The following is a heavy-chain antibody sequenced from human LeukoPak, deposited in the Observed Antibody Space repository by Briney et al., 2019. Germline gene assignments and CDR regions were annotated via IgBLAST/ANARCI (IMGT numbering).Heavy chain of an antibody. J-gene: IGHJ4*02. V-gene: IGHV3-23*01. CDR3: AKVASMGGIAAV. CDR1: GFIFNNYA. Sequence: GGSLRLSCAASGFIFNNYAMSWVRQAPGKGLEWVSAISGSGGSTYYADSVKGRFTISRDNSKNTLYLQMNSLRAEDTAVYYCAKVASMGGIAAVWGQGTLVTVSS. CDR2: ISGSGGST. D-gene: IGHD6-13*01.